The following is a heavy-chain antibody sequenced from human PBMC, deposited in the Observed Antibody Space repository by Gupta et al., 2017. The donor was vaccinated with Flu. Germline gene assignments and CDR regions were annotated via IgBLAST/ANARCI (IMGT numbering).Heavy chain of an antibody. Sequence: QLQLEESGGGLVKPGGSLKLSCSASGISFSNSYMSWIRQAPGKGLGWVSYISPTASTIHYADSLQGRFTISRDNAKNSLFLQMESLRAEDTAVYYCATLEFWTGFYSLWGQGTLVTVSA. D-gene: IGHD3/OR15-3a*01. CDR3: ATLEFWTGFYSL. CDR2: ISPTASTI. J-gene: IGHJ4*02. V-gene: IGHV3-11*01. CDR1: GISFSNSY.